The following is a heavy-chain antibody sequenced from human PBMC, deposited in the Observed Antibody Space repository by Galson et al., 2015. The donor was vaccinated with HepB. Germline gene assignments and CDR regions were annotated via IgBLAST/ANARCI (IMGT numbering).Heavy chain of an antibody. V-gene: IGHV1-69*04. Sequence: SVKVSCKASGGTFSSYAISWVRQAPGQGLEWMGRIIPILGIANYAQKFQGRVTITADKSTSTAYMELSSLRSEDTAVYYCAREGLKWFGEEGVYYYYGMDVWGQGTTVTVSS. CDR2: IIPILGIA. J-gene: IGHJ6*02. CDR3: AREGLKWFGEEGVYYYYGMDV. CDR1: GGTFSSYA. D-gene: IGHD3-10*01.